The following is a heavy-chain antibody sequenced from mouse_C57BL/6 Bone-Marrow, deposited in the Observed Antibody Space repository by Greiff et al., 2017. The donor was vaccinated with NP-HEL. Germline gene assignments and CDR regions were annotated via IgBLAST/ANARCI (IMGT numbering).Heavy chain of an antibody. CDR2: ILPGSGST. J-gene: IGHJ3*01. CDR1: GYTFTGYW. V-gene: IGHV1-9*01. Sequence: QVQLQQSGAELMKPGASVKLSCKATGYTFTGYWIEWVKQRPGHGLEWIGEILPGSGSTNYNKKFKGKATFTADTSSNTAYMQLSSLTTEDSAIYYCARTYYSNSPWFAYWGQGTLVTVSA. CDR3: ARTYYSNSPWFAY. D-gene: IGHD2-5*01.